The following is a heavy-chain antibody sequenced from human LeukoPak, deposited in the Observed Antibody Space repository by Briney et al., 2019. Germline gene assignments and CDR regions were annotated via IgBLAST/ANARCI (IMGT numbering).Heavy chain of an antibody. CDR2: ISGSGGST. CDR1: GFTFSSYA. J-gene: IGHJ4*02. Sequence: GGSLRLSCAASGFTFSSYAMSWVRQAPGKGLEWVSAISGSGGSTYYADSVKGRFTISRDNSKNTLYLQMNGLRAEDTAVYYCAKDGFGELLDSSFDYWGQGTLVTVSS. V-gene: IGHV3-23*01. CDR3: AKDGFGELLDSSFDY. D-gene: IGHD3-10*01.